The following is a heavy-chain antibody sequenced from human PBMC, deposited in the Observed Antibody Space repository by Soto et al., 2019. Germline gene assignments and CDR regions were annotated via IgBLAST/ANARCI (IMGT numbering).Heavy chain of an antibody. D-gene: IGHD4-17*01. CDR3: TRWTVTNNWFDP. J-gene: IGHJ5*02. V-gene: IGHV1-18*01. CDR1: GYTFTNYR. Sequence: VWTGPEVKKPGASVTVSCKTSGYTFTNYRIGGVRQAPGQGLEWMGWISTYTGNTKSVQKFQGRVTLTTDTSTSTAYMDLRSLTSDDTAVYYCTRWTVTNNWFDPWGQGTLVTVSS. CDR2: ISTYTGNT.